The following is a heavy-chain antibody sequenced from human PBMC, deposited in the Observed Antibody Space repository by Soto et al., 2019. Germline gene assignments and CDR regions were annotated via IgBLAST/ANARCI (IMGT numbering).Heavy chain of an antibody. CDR3: AKPDRLTTVNHGNFQH. J-gene: IGHJ1*01. V-gene: IGHV3-23*01. CDR1: GFTFSSYA. Sequence: GGSLRLSCAASGFTFSSYAMSWVRQAPGKGLEWVSVMSDSGGSTYYADSVKGRFTISRDNSKNTLYLQMNSLRAEDTAVYYCAKPDRLTTVNHGNFQHWGQGTLVTVSS. D-gene: IGHD4-17*01. CDR2: MSDSGGST.